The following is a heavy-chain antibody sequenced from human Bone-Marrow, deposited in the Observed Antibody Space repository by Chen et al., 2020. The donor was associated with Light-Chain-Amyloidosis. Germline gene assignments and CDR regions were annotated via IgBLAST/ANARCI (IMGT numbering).Heavy chain of an antibody. CDR2: ISSSGSTI. V-gene: IGHV3-48*03. J-gene: IGHJ3*02. CDR3: ARVGDGSNRSEALEI. D-gene: IGHD3-10*01. Sequence: EVQILESGGDLVQPGGSLRLSCAASGFTFSSYEMNWVRQAPGKGLAWVSDISSSGSTIYYADSVKGRSTISRDNGKNSLYLQMNNLRAEDTAVYYCARVGDGSNRSEALEIWGQGTMVTVSS. CDR1: GFTFSSYE.